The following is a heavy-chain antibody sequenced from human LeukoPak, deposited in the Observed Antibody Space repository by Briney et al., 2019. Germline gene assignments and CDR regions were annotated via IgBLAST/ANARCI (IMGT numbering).Heavy chain of an antibody. V-gene: IGHV4-34*01. CDR3: ARELGRFYDYVWGSYRSDY. CDR2: INHSGST. CDR1: GGSFSGYY. Sequence: PSETLSLTCAVYGGSFSGYYWSWIRQPPGKGLEWIGEINHSGSTNYNPSLKSRVTISVGTSKNQFSLKLSSVTAADTAVYYCARELGRFYDYVWGSYRSDYWGQGTLVTVSS. D-gene: IGHD3-16*02. J-gene: IGHJ4*02.